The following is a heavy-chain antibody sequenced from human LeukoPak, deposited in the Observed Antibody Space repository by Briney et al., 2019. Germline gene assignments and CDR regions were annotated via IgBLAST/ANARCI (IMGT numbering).Heavy chain of an antibody. J-gene: IGHJ4*02. V-gene: IGHV1-46*01. CDR3: AGGSGSPDY. CDR2: INPAGGST. Sequence: ASVKVSCKASGYTFTFYYMHWVRQAPGQGLEWMRIINPAGGSTTNAQKYQGRITMIRNTSNSTAFMELSIMKSEDTAHYYGAGGSGSPDYWGQGTLVTVSS. D-gene: IGHD1-26*01. CDR1: GYTFTFYY.